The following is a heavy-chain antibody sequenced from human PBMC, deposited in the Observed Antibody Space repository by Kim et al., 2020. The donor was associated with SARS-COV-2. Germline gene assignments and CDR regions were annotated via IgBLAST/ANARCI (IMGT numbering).Heavy chain of an antibody. J-gene: IGHJ3*02. CDR2: INHSGST. D-gene: IGHD3-22*01. CDR3: ARGLLGITMIVVPPRRAFDI. CDR1: GGSFSGYY. V-gene: IGHV4-34*01. Sequence: SETLSLTCAVYGGSFSGYYWSWIRQPPGKGLEWIGEINHSGSTNYNPSLKSRVTISVDTSKNQFSLKLSSVTAADTAVYYCARGLLGITMIVVPPRRAFDIWGQGTMVTVSS.